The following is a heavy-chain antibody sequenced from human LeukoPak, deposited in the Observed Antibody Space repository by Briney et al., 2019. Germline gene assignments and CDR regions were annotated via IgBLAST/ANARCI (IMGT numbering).Heavy chain of an antibody. J-gene: IGHJ4*02. CDR1: GYSFSTYW. CDR2: IYPGDSDT. CDR3: ARPRGYSYDYFDY. D-gene: IGHD5-18*01. Sequence: GESLKISCRGSGYSFSTYWIGWVRQMPGKGLEWMGIIYPGDSDTRYGPSFQGQVTISADKSISTTYLQWSSLKASDTAIYYCARPRGYSYDYFDYWGQGTLVTVSS. V-gene: IGHV5-51*01.